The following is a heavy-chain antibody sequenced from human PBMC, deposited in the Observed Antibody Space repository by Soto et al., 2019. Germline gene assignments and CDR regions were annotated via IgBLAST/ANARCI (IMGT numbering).Heavy chain of an antibody. CDR1: GGSISSSSYY. J-gene: IGHJ4*02. Sequence: QLQLQESGPGLVKPSETLSLTCTVSGGSISSSSYYWGWIRQPPGKGLEWIGSIYYSGSTYYNPSLKSRVTISVDTSKNQFSMKLSSVTAADTAVYYCARHLPYLRYFDWELRQGFDYWGQGTLVTVSS. D-gene: IGHD3-9*01. CDR2: IYYSGST. CDR3: ARHLPYLRYFDWELRQGFDY. V-gene: IGHV4-39*01.